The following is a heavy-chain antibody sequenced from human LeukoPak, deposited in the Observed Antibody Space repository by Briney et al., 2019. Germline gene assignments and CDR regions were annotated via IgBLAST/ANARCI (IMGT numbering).Heavy chain of an antibody. CDR2: IYPGDSDT. CDR1: GYSFTSYW. Sequence: GESLKFSCKGSGYSFTSYWIGWVRQMPGKGLEWMGIIYPGDSDTRYSPSFQGQVTISADKSISTTYLQWSSMQASDTAMYYCARWGGITMIVDWGQGTLVTVSS. D-gene: IGHD3-22*01. CDR3: ARWGGITMIVD. V-gene: IGHV5-51*01. J-gene: IGHJ4*02.